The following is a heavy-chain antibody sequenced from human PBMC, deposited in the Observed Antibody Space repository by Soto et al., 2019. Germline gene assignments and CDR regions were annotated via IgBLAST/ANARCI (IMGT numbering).Heavy chain of an antibody. CDR1: GGSFSGYY. CDR2: INHSGST. V-gene: IGHV4-34*01. Sequence: SETLSLTCAVYGGSFSGYYWSWIRQPPGKGLEWIGEINHSGSTNYNPSLKSRVTISVDTAKNQFSLKLSSVTAADTAVYYCARKLGYCTNVVCYYYYYGMDVWGQGTTVTVSS. J-gene: IGHJ6*02. CDR3: ARKLGYCTNVVCYYYYYGMDV. D-gene: IGHD2-8*01.